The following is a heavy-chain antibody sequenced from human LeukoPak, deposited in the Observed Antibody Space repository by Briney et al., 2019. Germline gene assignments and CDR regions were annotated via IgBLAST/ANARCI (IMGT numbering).Heavy chain of an antibody. CDR1: GFTFSSYG. Sequence: PGGSLRLSCAASGFTFSSYGMHWVRQAPGKGLEWVALTSYNGRNNYYSDSVKGRFSIPRDNSQRTVFLQMNNVRTEYTAINYCAKATNYDFWSGSLGLDHWGQGFLVTVSS. V-gene: IGHV3-30*18. CDR3: AKATNYDFWSGSLGLDH. CDR2: TSYNGRNN. J-gene: IGHJ4*02. D-gene: IGHD3-3*01.